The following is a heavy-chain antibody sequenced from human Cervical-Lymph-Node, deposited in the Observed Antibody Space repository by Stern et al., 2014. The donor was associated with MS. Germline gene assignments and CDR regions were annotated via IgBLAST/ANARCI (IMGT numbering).Heavy chain of an antibody. CDR1: GYTFTNTG. Sequence: VQLVQSGAEVKKPGASVKVSCKASGYTFTNTGINWVRPAPGQEPEWMGLVSTYNGNTKYAQKLRGRVTMTTDTSTSTAYMELRSLRSDDTAVYYCARGDDKTSYDYWGQGTLVTVSS. CDR3: ARGDDKTSYDY. J-gene: IGHJ4*02. D-gene: IGHD1-1*01. V-gene: IGHV1-18*01. CDR2: VSTYNGNT.